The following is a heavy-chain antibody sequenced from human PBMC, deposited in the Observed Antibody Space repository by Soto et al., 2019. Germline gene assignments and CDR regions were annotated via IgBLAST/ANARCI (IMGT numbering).Heavy chain of an antibody. CDR2: ISYDGSNK. Sequence: QVQLVESGGGVVQPGRSLRLSCAASGFTFSSYGMHWVRQAPGKGLEWVAVISYDGSNKCYADSVKGRFTISRDNSKNTLYLQMNSLRAEDTAVYYCAKEAPYDYVWGSYRSNFDYWGQGTLVTVSS. CDR1: GFTFSSYG. CDR3: AKEAPYDYVWGSYRSNFDY. D-gene: IGHD3-16*02. J-gene: IGHJ4*02. V-gene: IGHV3-30*18.